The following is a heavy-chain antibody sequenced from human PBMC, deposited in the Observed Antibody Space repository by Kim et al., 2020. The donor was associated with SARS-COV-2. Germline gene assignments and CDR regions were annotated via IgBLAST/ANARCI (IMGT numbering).Heavy chain of an antibody. D-gene: IGHD1-26*01. Sequence: PSFQGHVTISADKSISTAYLQWSSLKASDTAMYYCARRVGATSYFDYWGQGTLVTVSS. J-gene: IGHJ4*02. V-gene: IGHV5-10-1*01. CDR3: ARRVGATSYFDY.